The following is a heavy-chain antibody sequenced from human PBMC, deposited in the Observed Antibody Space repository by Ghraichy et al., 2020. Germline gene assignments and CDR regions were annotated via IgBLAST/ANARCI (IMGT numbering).Heavy chain of an antibody. D-gene: IGHD3-3*01. V-gene: IGHV3-7*01. CDR1: GFTFSSYW. CDR2: IKQDGSEK. CDR3: ARDPRYYDFWSGYPLGAFDI. Sequence: GGSLRLSCAASGFTFSSYWMSWVRQAPGKGLEWVANIKQDGSEKYYVDSVKGRFTISRDNAKNSLYLQMNSLRAEDTAVYYCARDPRYYDFWSGYPLGAFDIWGQGTMVTVSS. J-gene: IGHJ3*02.